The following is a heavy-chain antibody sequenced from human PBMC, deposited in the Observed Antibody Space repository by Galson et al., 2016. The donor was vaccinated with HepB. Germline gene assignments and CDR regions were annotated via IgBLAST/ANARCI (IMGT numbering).Heavy chain of an antibody. CDR3: IRHPPYCRTASCFFASRDY. CDR2: VRTKANNYAT. J-gene: IGHJ4*02. D-gene: IGHD2-2*01. CDR1: GVTFSGTA. V-gene: IGHV3-73*01. Sequence: SLRLSCAASGVTFSGTAMHWVRQASGKGLEWVARVRTKANNYATSYASSVKGRFIISRDDSTNTAYLEINSLRTEDTAMYYCIRHPPYCRTASCFFASRDYWGQGTLVTVSS.